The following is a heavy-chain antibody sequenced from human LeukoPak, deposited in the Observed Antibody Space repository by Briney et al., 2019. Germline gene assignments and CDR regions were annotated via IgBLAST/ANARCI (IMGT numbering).Heavy chain of an antibody. CDR2: IYYSGST. V-gene: IGHV4-39*01. CDR3: ARARFMITFGGVNDAFDI. D-gene: IGHD3-16*01. Sequence: SETLSLTCTVSGGSISSSSYYWGWIRQPPGKGLEWIGSIYYSGSTYYNPSLKSRVTISVDTSKNQFSLKLSSVTAADTAVYYCARARFMITFGGVNDAFDIWGQGTMVTVSS. CDR1: GGSISSSSYY. J-gene: IGHJ3*02.